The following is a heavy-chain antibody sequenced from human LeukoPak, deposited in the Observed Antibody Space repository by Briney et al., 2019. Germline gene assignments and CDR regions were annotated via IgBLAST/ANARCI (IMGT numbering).Heavy chain of an antibody. CDR2: IIPIFGTA. Sequence: ASVKVSCKASGYTFTSYAISWVRQAPGQGLEWMGRIIPIFGTANYAQKFQGRVTITTDESTGTAYMELSSLRSEDTAAYYCARVFHRQGGVFDYWGQGTLVTVSS. CDR3: ARVFHRQGGVFDY. V-gene: IGHV1-69*05. D-gene: IGHD1-26*01. J-gene: IGHJ4*02. CDR1: GYTFTSYA.